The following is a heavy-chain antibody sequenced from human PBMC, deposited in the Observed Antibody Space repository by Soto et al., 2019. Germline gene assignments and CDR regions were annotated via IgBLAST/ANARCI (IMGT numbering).Heavy chain of an antibody. CDR2: IYHSGST. CDR3: AKVVGASTPGLIDY. J-gene: IGHJ4*02. V-gene: IGHV4-30-2*01. D-gene: IGHD1-26*01. CDR1: GGSISSGGYS. Sequence: SETLSLTCAVSGGSISSGGYSWSWIRQPPGKGLEWIGYIYHSGSTYYNPSLKSRVTISVDRSKNQFSLKLSSVTAADTALYYCAKVVGASTPGLIDYWGQGTLVTVSS.